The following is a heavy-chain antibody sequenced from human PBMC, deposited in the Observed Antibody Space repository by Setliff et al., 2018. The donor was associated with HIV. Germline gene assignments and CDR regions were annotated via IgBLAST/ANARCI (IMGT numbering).Heavy chain of an antibody. D-gene: IGHD2-15*01. Sequence: LRLSCVASGFTFSNSWMNWVRQAPGKGLEWVANIKPDGSDQYYVDSVKGRFTISKDNANNLLYLQMRGLRPGDTALYYCARVVEIVVEVAATTRYFDLWGRGTPVTVSS. J-gene: IGHJ2*01. V-gene: IGHV3-7*03. CDR1: GFTFSNSW. CDR2: IKPDGSDQ. CDR3: ARVVEIVVEVAATTRYFDL.